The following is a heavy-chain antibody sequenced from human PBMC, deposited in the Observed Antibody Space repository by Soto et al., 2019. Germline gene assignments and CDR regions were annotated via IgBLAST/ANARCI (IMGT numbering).Heavy chain of an antibody. Sequence: PGEALKISCKVSGYTFSTYWIAWVRQMPGKGLELMVIIYPGDSETRYNPSFQGQVTISADEYVSTAYLQWTSLKASDTGIYYCARAREGGYGGYDAPLDXWGQGTRVTVSX. J-gene: IGHJ4*02. CDR1: GYTFSTYW. CDR2: IYPGDSET. V-gene: IGHV5-51*01. CDR3: ARAREGGYGGYDAPLDX. D-gene: IGHD5-12*01.